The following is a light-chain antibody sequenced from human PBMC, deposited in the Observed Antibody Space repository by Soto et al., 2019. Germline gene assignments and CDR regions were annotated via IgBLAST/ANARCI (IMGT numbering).Light chain of an antibody. J-gene: IGLJ2*01. CDR3: AAWDDSLNGVV. CDR2: SNN. CDR1: SSNIGSNT. Sequence: QSVLTQPPSASGTPGQRVTISCSGSSSNIGSNTVNWYQQLPGTAPKLLIYSNNHRPSGVPDRFSGSKSGTSASLAISGLXSEDXADYYCAAWDDSLNGVVFGGGTKLTVL. V-gene: IGLV1-44*01.